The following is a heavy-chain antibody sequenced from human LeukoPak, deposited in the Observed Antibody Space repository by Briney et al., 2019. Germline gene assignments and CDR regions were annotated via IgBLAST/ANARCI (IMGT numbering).Heavy chain of an antibody. J-gene: IGHJ4*02. D-gene: IGHD1-26*01. CDR2: ISGSGGIT. Sequence: GGSLRLSCAASGFTFSSYWMSWVRQAPGKGLEWVSAISGSGGITSYADSVKGRFTISRDNSKNTLYLQMNSLRAEDTAVYYCAKGDTTWELPHDYWGQGTLVTISS. V-gene: IGHV3-23*01. CDR3: AKGDTTWELPHDY. CDR1: GFTFSSYW.